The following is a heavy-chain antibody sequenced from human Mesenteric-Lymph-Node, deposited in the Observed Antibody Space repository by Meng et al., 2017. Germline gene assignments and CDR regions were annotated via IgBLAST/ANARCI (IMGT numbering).Heavy chain of an antibody. CDR3: ARLDLGLAH. J-gene: IGHJ4*02. D-gene: IGHD3-16*01. Sequence: QVQLVQSGAEVKKPGSSVKFSCKASGGKFTSFVFNWVRQAPGQGLEWMGGIIPILGTTNYAEKFRGRLTISADTSARTAYMELTSLNSDDTAVYYCARLDLGLAHWGQGTLVTVSS. CDR2: IIPILGTT. V-gene: IGHV1-69*10. CDR1: GGKFTSFV.